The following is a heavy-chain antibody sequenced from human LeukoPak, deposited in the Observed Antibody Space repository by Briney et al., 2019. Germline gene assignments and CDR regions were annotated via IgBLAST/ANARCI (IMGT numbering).Heavy chain of an antibody. Sequence: GRSLRLSCTASGFTFGDYAMSWVRQAPGKGLEGVGFIRSKAYGGTTEYAASVKGRLTISRDDSKSIAYLQMNSLKTEDTAVYYCTRRPPIVGVSYLDHDYWGQGTLVTVSS. CDR1: GFTFGDYA. V-gene: IGHV3-49*04. D-gene: IGHD3-22*01. CDR2: IRSKAYGGTT. J-gene: IGHJ4*02. CDR3: TRRPPIVGVSYLDHDY.